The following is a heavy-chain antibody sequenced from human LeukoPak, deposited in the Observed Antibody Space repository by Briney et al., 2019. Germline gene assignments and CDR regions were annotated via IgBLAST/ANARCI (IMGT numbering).Heavy chain of an antibody. D-gene: IGHD1-1*01. J-gene: IGHJ4*02. CDR1: GFPFHDSG. V-gene: IGHV3-7*01. Sequence: GGSLRLSCAASGFPFHDSGLSWVRQAPGKGLQWVANIKQDGSEKSYVDSVKGRFTISRDNAKNSLYLQMNSLRAEDTAVYYCARDASTAGTTWDYWGQGTLVTVSS. CDR2: IKQDGSEK. CDR3: ARDASTAGTTWDY.